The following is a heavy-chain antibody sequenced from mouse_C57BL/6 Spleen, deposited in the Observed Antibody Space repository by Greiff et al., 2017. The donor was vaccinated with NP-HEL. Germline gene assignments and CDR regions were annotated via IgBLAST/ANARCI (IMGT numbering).Heavy chain of an antibody. D-gene: IGHD4-1*01. V-gene: IGHV3-6*01. J-gene: IGHJ4*01. Sequence: LKESGPGLVKPSQSLSLTCSVTGYSITSGYYWNWIRQFPGNKLEWMGYISYDGSNNYNPSLKNRISITRDTSKNQFFLKLNSVTTEDTATYYCARGGTGAMDYWGQGTSVTVSS. CDR1: GYSITSGYY. CDR3: ARGGTGAMDY. CDR2: ISYDGSN.